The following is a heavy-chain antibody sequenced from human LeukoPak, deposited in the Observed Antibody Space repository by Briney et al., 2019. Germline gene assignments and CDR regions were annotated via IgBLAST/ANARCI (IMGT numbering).Heavy chain of an antibody. CDR2: INHSGST. CDR1: GGSFSGYY. Sequence: SETLSLTCAVYGGSFSGYYWSWIRQPPGKGLEWIGEINHSGSTNYNPSLKSRVTISVDTSKNQFSLKLSSVTAADTAVYYCASNTGTVFDYWGQGALVTVSS. CDR3: ASNTGTVFDY. J-gene: IGHJ4*02. D-gene: IGHD7-27*01. V-gene: IGHV4-34*01.